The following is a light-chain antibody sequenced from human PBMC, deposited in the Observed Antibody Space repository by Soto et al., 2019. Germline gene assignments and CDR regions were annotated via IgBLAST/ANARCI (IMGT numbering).Light chain of an antibody. V-gene: IGLV1-44*01. J-gene: IGLJ2*01. CDR2: AND. CDR3: AVWDDNLKGL. CDR1: RSNIGGNA. Sequence: QLVLTQPPSVSGTPGQRVTISCSGSRSNIGGNAVTWYQQVPGTAPKLLIYANDQRPSGVSDRFSGSKSGTSASLAISGLQSEDEAHYYCAVWDDNLKGLFGGGTQLTVL.